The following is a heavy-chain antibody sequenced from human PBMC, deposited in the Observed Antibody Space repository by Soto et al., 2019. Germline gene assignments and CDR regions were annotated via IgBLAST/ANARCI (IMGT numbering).Heavy chain of an antibody. CDR2: IYYSGST. D-gene: IGHD6-13*01. V-gene: IGHV4-39*01. J-gene: IGHJ4*02. CDR3: ARRTGRGAAGGVRFDY. CDR1: GGSISSSSYY. Sequence: SETLSLTCTVSGGSISSSSYYWGWIRQPPGKGLEWIGSIYYSGSTYYNPSLKSRVTISVDTSKNQFSLKLSSVTAADTAVYYCARRTGRGAAGGVRFDYWGQGTLVTVSS.